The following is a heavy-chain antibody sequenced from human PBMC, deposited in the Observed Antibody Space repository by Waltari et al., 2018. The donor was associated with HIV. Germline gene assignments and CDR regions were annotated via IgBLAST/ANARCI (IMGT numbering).Heavy chain of an antibody. CDR3: VRGGFGRFVNWLDP. Sequence: QLQLQESGPGLVKPSETLSLTCSVSGDSIKGGSYYWGWIRQPPGKGLEWIGSTYYNGNAYYNSSLKSRVALSVDTSKNQFSLTLKSVTAADTAVYFCVRGGFGRFVNWLDPWGQGTQVTVSS. J-gene: IGHJ5*02. CDR2: TYYNGNA. V-gene: IGHV4-39*01. CDR1: GDSIKGGSYY. D-gene: IGHD3-3*01.